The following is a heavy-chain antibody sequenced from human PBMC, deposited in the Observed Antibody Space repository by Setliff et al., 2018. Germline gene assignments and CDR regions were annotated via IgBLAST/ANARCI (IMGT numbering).Heavy chain of an antibody. CDR2: SRNKANGYTT. J-gene: IGHJ3*01. CDR3: TTDPSPTFGGVIGAAFDF. D-gene: IGHD3-16*01. Sequence: GGSLRLSCAASGFTFSEYYMDWVRQAPGKGPEWIGRSRNKANGYTTEFAASVKGRFTISRDDSQNSLYLQMNSLKTEDTAVYYCTTDPSPTFGGVIGAAFDFWGQGTMVTVSS. CDR1: GFTFSEYY. V-gene: IGHV3-72*01.